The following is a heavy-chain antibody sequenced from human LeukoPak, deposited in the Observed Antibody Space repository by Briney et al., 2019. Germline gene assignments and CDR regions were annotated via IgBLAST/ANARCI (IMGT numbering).Heavy chain of an antibody. V-gene: IGHV3-15*01. CDR3: TTDRYGYNGEFDY. CDR2: IKSKTDGGTA. Sequence: GGSLRLSCAVSGFTFSHAWMSWVRQAPGKGLEWVGRIKSKTDGGTADYAAPVKGRFTISRDDSKNTLYLQMNSLKTEDTAVYYCTTDRYGYNGEFDYWGQGTLVTVSS. CDR1: GFTFSHAW. J-gene: IGHJ4*02. D-gene: IGHD5-24*01.